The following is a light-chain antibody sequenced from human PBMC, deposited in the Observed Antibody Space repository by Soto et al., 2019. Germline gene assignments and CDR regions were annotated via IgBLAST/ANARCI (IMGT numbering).Light chain of an antibody. J-gene: IGKJ2*03. Sequence: IQMPQAPSALSPSVGYSVTITSRASQGIRDDLGWYQQKAGEAPKALIYGASNLESGVPSRFSASGSGTDFPLTISSLQPEDFATYYCLQDYNYPHSFGQGTKVDIK. CDR2: GAS. CDR3: LQDYNYPHS. V-gene: IGKV1-6*01. CDR1: QGIRDD.